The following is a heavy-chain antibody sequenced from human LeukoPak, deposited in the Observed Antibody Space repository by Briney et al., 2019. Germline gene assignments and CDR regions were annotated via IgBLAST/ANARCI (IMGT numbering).Heavy chain of an antibody. V-gene: IGHV1-18*01. CDR2: ISTYNDKS. D-gene: IGHD2-2*01. CDR3: ARDREDCTSCYYY. CDR1: GYSFTSYG. J-gene: IGHJ4*02. Sequence: GASVKVSCKASGYSFTSYGISWVRQAPGQGLEWMVWISTYNDKSKYAQNLQGRVTMTTDTSSSTAYMELRSLRSDDTAVYYCARDREDCTSCYYYWGQGTLVTVSS.